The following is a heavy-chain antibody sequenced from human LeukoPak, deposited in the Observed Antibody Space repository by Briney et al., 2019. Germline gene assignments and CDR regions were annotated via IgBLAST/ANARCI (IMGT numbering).Heavy chain of an antibody. V-gene: IGHV6-1*01. Sequence: SQTLSLTCAISGDSVSSNSAAWNWIRQSPSRGLEWLGRTYYRSKWYNDYAVSVKSRITINPDTSKNQFSLQLNSVTPEDTAVYYCARDKAPHYDILTGYWNDAFDIWGQGTMVTVSS. CDR1: GDSVSSNSAA. CDR3: ARDKAPHYDILTGYWNDAFDI. J-gene: IGHJ3*02. CDR2: TYYRSKWYN. D-gene: IGHD3-9*01.